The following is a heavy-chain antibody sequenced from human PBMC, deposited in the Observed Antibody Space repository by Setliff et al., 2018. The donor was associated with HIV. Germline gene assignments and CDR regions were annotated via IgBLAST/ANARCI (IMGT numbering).Heavy chain of an antibody. V-gene: IGHV1-69*13. CDR1: GGSLRSLS. CDR2: TIPKFGTS. D-gene: IGHD2-21*02. Sequence: GASVKVSCKASGGSLRSLSINWVRQAPGQGLEWMAGTIPKFGTSNYAHKFQGRITITADESTSTAYMELTGLRSEDTAVYYCANLRGEEAGNFYYFYFGLDVWGQGTTVTVSS. J-gene: IGHJ6*02. CDR3: ANLRGEEAGNFYYFYFGLDV.